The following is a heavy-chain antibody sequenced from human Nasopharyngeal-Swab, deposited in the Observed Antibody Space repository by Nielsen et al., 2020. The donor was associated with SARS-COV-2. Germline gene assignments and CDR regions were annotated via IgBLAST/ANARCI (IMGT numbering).Heavy chain of an antibody. CDR1: GFTFDDYA. V-gene: IGHV3-9*01. CDR2: ISWNSGSI. D-gene: IGHD6-6*01. J-gene: IGHJ6*02. CDR3: AKAREYSSNLYYYYGMDV. Sequence: SLKISCAASGFTFDDYAMHWVRHAPGKGLEWVSGISWNSGSIGYADSAKGRFTISRDNAKNSLYLQMSSLRAEDTALYYCAKAREYSSNLYYYYGMDVWGQGTTVTVSS.